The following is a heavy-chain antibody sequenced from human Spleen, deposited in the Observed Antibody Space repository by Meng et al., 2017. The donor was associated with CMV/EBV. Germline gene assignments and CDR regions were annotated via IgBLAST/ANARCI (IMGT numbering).Heavy chain of an antibody. J-gene: IGHJ5*02. Sequence: YSCTTYHMHWVRQAPGQSFEWMGIINPSGGGTSYAQKFQGRVTLTRDTSESTAYMELSSLRSDDTAVYYCARGVGHDDFWRSNWFDPWGQGTLVTVSS. CDR1: YSCTTYH. CDR3: ARGVGHDDFWRSNWFDP. D-gene: IGHD3-3*01. V-gene: IGHV1-46*01. CDR2: INPSGGGT.